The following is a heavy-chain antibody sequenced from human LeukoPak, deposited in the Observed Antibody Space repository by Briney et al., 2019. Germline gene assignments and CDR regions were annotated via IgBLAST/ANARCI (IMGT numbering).Heavy chain of an antibody. CDR1: GGSISSSSYY. Sequence: SETLSLTSTVSGGSISSSSYYWGWIRQPPGKGLEWIGSIYYSGSTYYNPSLKSRVTISVDTSKNQFSLKLSSVTAADTAVYYCARLWQYYYGSGSYTFDYWGQGTLVTVSS. CDR2: IYYSGST. J-gene: IGHJ4*02. V-gene: IGHV4-39*01. D-gene: IGHD3-10*01. CDR3: ARLWQYYYGSGSYTFDY.